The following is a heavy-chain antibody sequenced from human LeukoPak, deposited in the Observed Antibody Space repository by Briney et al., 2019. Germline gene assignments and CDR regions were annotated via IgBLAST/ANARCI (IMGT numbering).Heavy chain of an antibody. V-gene: IGHV4-34*01. CDR3: ARGSNGAYYYGSGSLPRTMDV. Sequence: AETLSLTCAVYGGSFSGYYWSWLRQPPGKGLEWIGEINHSGSTNYNPSLKSRVTISVDTSKNQFSLKLSSVTAADTAVYYCARGSNGAYYYGSGSLPRTMDVWGQGTTVTVSS. J-gene: IGHJ6*02. D-gene: IGHD3-10*01. CDR2: INHSGST. CDR1: GGSFSGYY.